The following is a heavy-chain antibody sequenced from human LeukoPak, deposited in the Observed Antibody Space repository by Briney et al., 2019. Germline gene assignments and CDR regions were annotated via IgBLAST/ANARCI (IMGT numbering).Heavy chain of an antibody. CDR3: ARDGYSGSDAL. CDR1: GGSMSSYY. Sequence: SSETLSLTCSVSGGSMSSYYWSWIRQPPGKGLEWIGYIYHSGSTNYNPSLKSRVTISVDTSQNQFYLKLSSVTAADTAVYYCARDGYSGSDALWGQGTLVTVSS. CDR2: IYHSGST. J-gene: IGHJ4*02. V-gene: IGHV4-59*01. D-gene: IGHD5-12*01.